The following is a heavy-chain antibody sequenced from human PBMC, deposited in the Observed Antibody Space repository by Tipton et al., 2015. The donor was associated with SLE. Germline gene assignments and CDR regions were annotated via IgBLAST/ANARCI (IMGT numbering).Heavy chain of an antibody. J-gene: IGHJ5*02. V-gene: IGHV3-30*02. CDR1: GFTFSSYG. CDR2: IRYDGSNK. Sequence: SLRLSCAASGFTFSSYGMHWVRQAPGKGLEWVAFIRYDGSNKYYADSVKGRFTISRDNSKNTLYLQMNSLRAEDTAVYYCVGYCRRTSCRMGFDPWAQGALLPLSS. CDR3: VGYCRRTSCRMGFDP. D-gene: IGHD2-2*01.